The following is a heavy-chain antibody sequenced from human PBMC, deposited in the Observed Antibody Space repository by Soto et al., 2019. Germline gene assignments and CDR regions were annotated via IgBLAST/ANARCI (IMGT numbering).Heavy chain of an antibody. CDR3: ARDLGGPGHYYGMDV. J-gene: IGHJ6*02. CDR2: IGTAGDT. V-gene: IGHV3-13*04. D-gene: IGHD2-15*01. Sequence: EVQRVESGGGLVQPGGSLRLSCAASGFTFSIYDMHWVRQVIGKGLEWVSAIGTAGDTYYAGSVKGRFTISRENAKNSLYLQMNSLRAGDTAVYYCARDLGGPGHYYGMDVWGQGTTVTVSS. CDR1: GFTFSIYD.